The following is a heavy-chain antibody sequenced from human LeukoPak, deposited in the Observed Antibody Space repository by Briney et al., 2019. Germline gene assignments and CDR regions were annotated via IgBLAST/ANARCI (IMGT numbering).Heavy chain of an antibody. J-gene: IGHJ4*02. Sequence: GGSLRLSCTASGFTFGDYAMSWVRQAPGKGLEWVGFIRSKAYGGTTEYAASVKGRFTISRDDSKSIAYLQMNSLKTEDTAVYYCTRGIVAIDYWGQGTLVTVSS. D-gene: IGHD5-12*01. CDR1: GFTFGDYA. V-gene: IGHV3-49*04. CDR2: IRSKAYGGTT. CDR3: TRGIVAIDY.